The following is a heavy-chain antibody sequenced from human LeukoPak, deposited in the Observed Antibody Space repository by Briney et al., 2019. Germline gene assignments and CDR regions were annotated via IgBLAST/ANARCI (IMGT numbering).Heavy chain of an antibody. J-gene: IGHJ4*02. CDR2: ISYDGSNK. V-gene: IGHV3-30-3*01. CDR3: ARDSMVRGVIYYYFDY. Sequence: PGGSLRLSCAASGFTFSSYAMHWVRQAPGKGLEWVAVISYDGSNKYYADSVKGRFTISRDNSKNTLYLQMNSLRAEDTAVYYCARDSMVRGVIYYYFDYWGQGTLVTVSA. D-gene: IGHD3-10*01. CDR1: GFTFSSYA.